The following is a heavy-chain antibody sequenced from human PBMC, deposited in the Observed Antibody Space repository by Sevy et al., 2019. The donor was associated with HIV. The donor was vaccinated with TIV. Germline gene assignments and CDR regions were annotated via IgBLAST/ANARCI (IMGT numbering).Heavy chain of an antibody. CDR2: IYSDGTT. D-gene: IGHD6-6*01. V-gene: IGHV3-53*01. CDR1: GFTVSRNF. J-gene: IGHJ4*02. CDR3: VGSDRPNQGDF. Sequence: GGSLRLSCAASGFTVSRNFMSWIRQAPGKGLEWVSIIYSDGTTFYADSVKGRFTISRDNSRNTLYLQMNTLGAEDTAECYCVGSDRPNQGDFWGQGTLVTVSS.